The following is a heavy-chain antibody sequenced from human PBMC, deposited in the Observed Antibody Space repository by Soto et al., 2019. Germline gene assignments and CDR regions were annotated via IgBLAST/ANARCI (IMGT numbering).Heavy chain of an antibody. CDR3: ARDGYSGSYVDY. D-gene: IGHD1-26*01. CDR1: GGTFSSYT. CDR2: IIPILGIA. J-gene: IGHJ4*02. Sequence: QVQLVQSGAEVKKPGSSVKVSCKASGGTFSSYTISWVRQAPGQGLEWMGRIIPILGIANYAQKFQGRVTITADKSMSTAYMELSSLRSEDTAVYYCARDGYSGSYVDYWGQGTLVTVSS. V-gene: IGHV1-69*08.